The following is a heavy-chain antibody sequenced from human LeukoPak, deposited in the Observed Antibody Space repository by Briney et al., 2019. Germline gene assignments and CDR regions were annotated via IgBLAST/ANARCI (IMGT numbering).Heavy chain of an antibody. J-gene: IGHJ4*02. Sequence: SETLSLTCTVSGGSISSGDYYWSWIRQPPGKGPEWIGYIYHSGSTYYNPSLKSRVTISVDRSKNQFSLKLSSVTAADTAVYYCARGGYYDSSGPTTFDYWGQGTLVTVSS. D-gene: IGHD3-22*01. CDR3: ARGGYYDSSGPTTFDY. V-gene: IGHV4-30-4*08. CDR1: GGSISSGDYY. CDR2: IYHSGST.